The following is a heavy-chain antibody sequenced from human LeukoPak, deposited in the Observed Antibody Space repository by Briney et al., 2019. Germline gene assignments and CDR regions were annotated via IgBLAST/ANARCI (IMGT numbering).Heavy chain of an antibody. CDR1: GGSFSGYY. CDR3: ARVGTMIVVGLVDY. D-gene: IGHD3-22*01. V-gene: IGHV4-34*01. CDR2: INHSGST. J-gene: IGHJ4*02. Sequence: SETLSLTCAVYGGSFSGYYWSWIRQPPGKGLGWIGEINHSGSTNYNPSLKSRVTISVDTSKNQFSLKLSSVTAADTAVYYCARVGTMIVVGLVDYWGQGTLVTVSS.